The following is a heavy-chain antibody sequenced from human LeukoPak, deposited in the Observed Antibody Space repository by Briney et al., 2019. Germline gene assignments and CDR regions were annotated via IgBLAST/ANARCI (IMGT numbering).Heavy chain of an antibody. CDR3: ANLDGSGSSRYIDY. CDR2: ICGSGGSP. D-gene: IGHD3-10*01. V-gene: IGHV3-23*01. J-gene: IGHJ4*02. Sequence: GGSLRLSCAASGFTFTSYAMSWVRQAPRKGLERVSNICGSGGSPYYADSVKGRFTISRDNSKNTVDPQMNSLRGEDTAADYCANLDGSGSSRYIDYGGQGPLVPVSS. CDR1: GFTFTSYA.